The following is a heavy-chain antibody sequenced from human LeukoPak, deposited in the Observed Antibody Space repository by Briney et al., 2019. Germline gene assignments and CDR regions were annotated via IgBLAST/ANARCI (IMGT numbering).Heavy chain of an antibody. CDR3: ARAGDILLVSYFHFYGMDV. D-gene: IGHD7-27*01. J-gene: IGHJ6*02. CDR1: GFTFSSSW. CDR2: IKNDGSAI. V-gene: IGHV3-7*01. Sequence: GGSLRLSCAVSGFTFSSSWMTWVRQAPGKGLEWVANIKNDGSAIYYVGSVKGRFTISRDNTKNSLYLQMNSLRADDTAVYYCARAGDILLVSYFHFYGMDVWGQGTTVIVSS.